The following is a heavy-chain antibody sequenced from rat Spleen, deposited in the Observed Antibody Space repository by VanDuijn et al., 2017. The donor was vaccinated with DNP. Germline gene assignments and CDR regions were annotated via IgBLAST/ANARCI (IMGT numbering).Heavy chain of an antibody. CDR1: GFTFSDYY. V-gene: IGHV5-25*01. CDR3: AGRPPPTRGPFDY. D-gene: IGHD1-4*01. J-gene: IGHJ2*01. Sequence: EVLLVESDGGLVQPGRSLKLSCAVSGFTFSDYYMAWVRQAPAKGLEWVATISSGGGSTYYRDSVKGRFTISRDNAKSTLYLQMDSLRSDDTATYYCAGRPPPTRGPFDYWGQGVMVTVSS. CDR2: ISSGGGST.